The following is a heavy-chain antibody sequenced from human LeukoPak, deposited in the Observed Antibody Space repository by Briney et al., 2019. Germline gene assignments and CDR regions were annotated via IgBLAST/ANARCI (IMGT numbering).Heavy chain of an antibody. V-gene: IGHV3-11*06. CDR1: GFTFSDYY. CDR3: ARRLTTGGFFDY. D-gene: IGHD4-11*01. Sequence: PGGSLRLSCGASGFTFSDYYMSWIRQAPGKGLEWVSYISSSSSYTNYADSVKSRFTISRDNAKNSLYLQMNSLRAEDTAVYYCARRLTTGGFFDYWGQGTLVTVSS. J-gene: IGHJ4*02. CDR2: ISSSSSYT.